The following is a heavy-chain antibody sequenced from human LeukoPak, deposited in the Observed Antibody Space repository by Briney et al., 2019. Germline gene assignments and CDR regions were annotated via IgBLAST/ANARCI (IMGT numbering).Heavy chain of an antibody. CDR2: IKQDGSEK. CDR3: ARGFSGYDFYFDY. D-gene: IGHD5-12*01. V-gene: IGHV3-7*03. CDR1: GFTFSSYW. J-gene: IGHJ4*02. Sequence: GSLRLPCAASGFTFSSYWMSWVRQAPGKGLEWVANIKQDGSEKYYVDSVKGRFTISRDNAKNSLYLQMNSLRAEDTAVYYCARGFSGYDFYFDYWGQGTLVTVSS.